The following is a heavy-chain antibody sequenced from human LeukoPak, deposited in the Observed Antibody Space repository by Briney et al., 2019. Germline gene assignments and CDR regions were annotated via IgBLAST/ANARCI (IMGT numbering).Heavy chain of an antibody. D-gene: IGHD4-17*01. CDR3: ARVSPTVTTFDY. CDR2: INPNSGGT. J-gene: IGHJ4*02. Sequence: GASVKASCKASGYTFTDYYIHWVRQAPGQGLEWMGWINPNSGGTNYAQKLQGRVTMTRDTSISTAYMEVSRLRSDDTAVYYCARVSPTVTTFDYWGQGTLVTVSS. CDR1: GYTFTDYY. V-gene: IGHV1-2*02.